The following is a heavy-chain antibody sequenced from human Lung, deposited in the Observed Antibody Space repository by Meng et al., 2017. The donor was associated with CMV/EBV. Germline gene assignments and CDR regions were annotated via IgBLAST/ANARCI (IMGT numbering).Heavy chain of an antibody. Sequence: SCAVSGFMFSDYGMHWVRQAPGKAPEWVAFILKDGSDKFYRDSVKGRFTISRDPGKNTLYLQMDSLKPEDTAIYYCVSDGASSNWPLDDLGQGPLVTVSS. CDR3: VSDGASSNWPLDD. CDR2: ILKDGSDK. J-gene: IGHJ4*02. V-gene: IGHV3-30*03. CDR1: GFMFSDYG. D-gene: IGHD6-13*01.